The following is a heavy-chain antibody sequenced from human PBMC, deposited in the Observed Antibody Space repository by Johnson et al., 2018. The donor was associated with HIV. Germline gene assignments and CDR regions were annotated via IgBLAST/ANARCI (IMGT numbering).Heavy chain of an antibody. J-gene: IGHJ3*02. V-gene: IGHV3-20*04. CDR1: GFTFDDYG. Sequence: VQLMESGGGVVRPGGSLRLSCAASGFTFDDYGMNWVRQGPGKGMEWVSGINWNGGRTGYADSVKGRVTISRDNAKNSLYFQMNSLRAEYTALYYCARTGRYCSSSSCFDAFDIWGQGTMVTVSS. CDR2: INWNGGRT. D-gene: IGHD2-2*01. CDR3: ARTGRYCSSSSCFDAFDI.